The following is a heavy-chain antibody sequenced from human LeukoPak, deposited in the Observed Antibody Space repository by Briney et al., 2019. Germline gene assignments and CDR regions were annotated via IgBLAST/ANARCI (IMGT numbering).Heavy chain of an antibody. J-gene: IGHJ4*02. Sequence: GGSLRLSCAASGFTFSTYGMHWVRQAPGKGLEWVSFIRYDGSNKYYADSVKGRFTISRDNSKNTLDLQMNSLRPEDTAMYYCAKRNDFVLWGPGAQVTVSS. D-gene: IGHD3-3*01. CDR3: AKRNDFVL. V-gene: IGHV3-30*02. CDR1: GFTFSTYG. CDR2: IRYDGSNK.